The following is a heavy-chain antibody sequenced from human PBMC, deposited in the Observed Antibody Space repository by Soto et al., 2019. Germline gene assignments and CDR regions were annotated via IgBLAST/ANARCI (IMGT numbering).Heavy chain of an antibody. J-gene: IGHJ4*02. Sequence: QVQLVQSGAEVKKPGSSVKVSCKASGGTFSSYAITWVRQAPGQGLEWMGGIIPIFGTANYAQKFQGRVTITADKSTSTAYMELSSLRSEDTAVYYCARVPGYNWNRGDYFDYWGQGTLVTVSS. CDR2: IIPIFGTA. CDR3: ARVPGYNWNRGDYFDY. D-gene: IGHD1-20*01. CDR1: GGTFSSYA. V-gene: IGHV1-69*06.